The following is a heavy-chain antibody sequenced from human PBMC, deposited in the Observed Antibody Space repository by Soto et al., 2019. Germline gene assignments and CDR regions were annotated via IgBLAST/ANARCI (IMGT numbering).Heavy chain of an antibody. V-gene: IGHV1-69*08. CDR3: ARDCSSTSCYRPGRNWFDH. Sequence: QVQLVQSGAEVKKPGSSVKVSCKASGGTFSSYTISWVRQAPGQGLEWMGRIIPILGIANYAQKLQGRVTITADKSTSRAYMELRRLRSADTAVYYCARDCSSTSCYRPGRNWFDHWGQGTLVTVAS. CDR2: IIPILGIA. D-gene: IGHD2-2*01. J-gene: IGHJ5*02. CDR1: GGTFSSYT.